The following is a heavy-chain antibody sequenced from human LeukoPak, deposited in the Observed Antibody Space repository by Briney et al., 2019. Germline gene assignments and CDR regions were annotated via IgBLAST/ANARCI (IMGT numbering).Heavy chain of an antibody. J-gene: IGHJ4*02. CDR1: GFTFHIYG. Sequence: PGGTLRLSCAASGFTFHIYGINWVRQAPGKGLEWVAGVSSSGGTTYYADSVKGRFTVSRDNSKDTLYLQMNSLRADDTAVYYCAKDRPTVYSSSWLHFLDSWGQGTLVTVSS. CDR2: VSSSGGTT. CDR3: AKDRPTVYSSSWLHFLDS. D-gene: IGHD6-13*01. V-gene: IGHV3-23*01.